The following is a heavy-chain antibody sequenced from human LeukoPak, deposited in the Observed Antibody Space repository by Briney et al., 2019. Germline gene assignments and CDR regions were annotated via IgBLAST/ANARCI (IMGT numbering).Heavy chain of an antibody. D-gene: IGHD3-22*01. V-gene: IGHV4-59*08. J-gene: IGHJ5*01. CDR2: IYYSGST. CDR3: ARYYYDTSGYGFDS. Sequence: SETLSLTCTVSGGSISSYYWSWLRQPPGKGLECIGYIYYSGSTSYNPSLKSRVTISVDTSKNQFSLKLNSVTAADTAVYYCARYYYDTSGYGFDSWGQGTLVTVSS. CDR1: GGSISSYY.